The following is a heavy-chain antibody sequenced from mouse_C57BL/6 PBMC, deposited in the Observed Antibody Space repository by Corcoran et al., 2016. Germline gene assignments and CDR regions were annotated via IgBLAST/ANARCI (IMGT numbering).Heavy chain of an antibody. V-gene: IGHV1-19*01. D-gene: IGHD1-1*01. CDR1: GYTFTDYY. Sequence: EVQLQQSGPVLVKPGASVKMSCKASGYTFTDYYMNWVKQSHGKSLEWIGVINPYNGGTSYNQKFKGKATLTVDKSSSTAYMELNSLTSEDSAVYYCASRYYGRSPVDYWGQGTLVTVSA. J-gene: IGHJ3*01. CDR2: INPYNGGT. CDR3: ASRYYGRSPVDY.